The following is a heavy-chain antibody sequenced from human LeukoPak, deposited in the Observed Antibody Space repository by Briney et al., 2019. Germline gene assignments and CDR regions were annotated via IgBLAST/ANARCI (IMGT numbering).Heavy chain of an antibody. Sequence: GRSLRLSCAASGFTFDDYAMHWVRQAPGKGLEWVSGISWNSGSIGYADSAKGRFTISRDNAKSSLYLQMNSLRAEDTALYYCAKLVKGFGDWYGPFDYWGQGTLVTVSS. CDR2: ISWNSGSI. D-gene: IGHD6-19*01. J-gene: IGHJ4*02. CDR3: AKLVKGFGDWYGPFDY. V-gene: IGHV3-9*01. CDR1: GFTFDDYA.